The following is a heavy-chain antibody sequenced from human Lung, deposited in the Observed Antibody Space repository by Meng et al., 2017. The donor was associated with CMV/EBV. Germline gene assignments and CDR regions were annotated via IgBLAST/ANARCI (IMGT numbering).Heavy chain of an antibody. J-gene: IGHJ4*02. Sequence: GESXKISXAASGFTFSTHPMSWFRQAPGQGLELVSHISGSGLTTYYADSVKGRFTISRENSKNMVDLQMNSLRVEETALYYCARESGARGNWNYRSDYWGQGTXVTVSS. CDR1: GFTFSTHP. CDR2: ISGSGLTT. CDR3: ARESGARGNWNYRSDY. D-gene: IGHD1-7*01. V-gene: IGHV3-23*01.